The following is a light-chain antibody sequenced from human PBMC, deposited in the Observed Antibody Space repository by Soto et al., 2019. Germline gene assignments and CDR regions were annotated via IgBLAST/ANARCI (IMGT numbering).Light chain of an antibody. CDR2: AAS. V-gene: IGKV1-9*01. CDR3: QQLNSYLA. CDR1: QGISSY. Sequence: IQMTHSPSTRSASVGKRVTSPCRASQGISSYLAWYQQKPGKAPKLLIYAASTLQSGVPSRFSGSGAGTEFTLTISSLQPEDFATYYCQQLNSYLAFGGGTKVDIK. J-gene: IGKJ4*01.